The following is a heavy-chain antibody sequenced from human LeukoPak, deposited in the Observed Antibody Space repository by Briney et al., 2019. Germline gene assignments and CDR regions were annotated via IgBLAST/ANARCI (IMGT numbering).Heavy chain of an antibody. Sequence: ASVKVSCKASGGTFSSYAISWVRQAPGQGLEWMGRIIPILGIANYAQKFQGRVTITADKSTSTAYMELSSLRSEDTAVYYCARDRDEQQLVNWGQGTLVTVSS. CDR3: ARDRDEQQLVN. V-gene: IGHV1-69*04. J-gene: IGHJ4*02. D-gene: IGHD6-13*01. CDR1: GGTFSSYA. CDR2: IIPILGIA.